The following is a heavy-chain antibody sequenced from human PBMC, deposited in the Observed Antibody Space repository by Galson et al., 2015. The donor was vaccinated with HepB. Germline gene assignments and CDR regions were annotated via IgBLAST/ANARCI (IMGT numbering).Heavy chain of an antibody. CDR3: AREGGHCSGGSCFYLFDY. CDR2: IKEDGSEN. J-gene: IGHJ4*02. Sequence: SLRLSCAASGFTFSSYWMSWVRQAPGKGLEWVANIKEDGSENHYVDSVRGRFTISRDNAKNSLYLQMNSLRAEDTAVYYCAREGGHCSGGSCFYLFDYWGQGTLVTVSS. D-gene: IGHD2-15*01. CDR1: GFTFSSYW. V-gene: IGHV3-7*03.